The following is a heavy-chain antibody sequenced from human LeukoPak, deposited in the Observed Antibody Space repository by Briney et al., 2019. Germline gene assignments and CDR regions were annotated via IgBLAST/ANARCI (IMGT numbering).Heavy chain of an antibody. CDR2: ISGSGGST. CDR3: AKGGLVHRFDP. V-gene: IGHV3-23*01. J-gene: IGHJ5*02. CDR1: GFTFSSYA. Sequence: GGSLRLSCAASGFTFSSYAMSWVRQAPGKGLEWVSAISGSGGSTYYADSVKGRFTISRDNSKNTLCLQMNSLRADDTAVYYCAKGGLVHRFDPWGQGTLVTVSS.